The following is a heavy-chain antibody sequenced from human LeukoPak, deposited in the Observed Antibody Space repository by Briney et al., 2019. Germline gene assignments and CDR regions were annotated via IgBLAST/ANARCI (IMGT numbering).Heavy chain of an antibody. V-gene: IGHV3-7*05. D-gene: IGHD5-24*01. J-gene: IGHJ4*02. CDR2: IKQDGTEK. Sequence: GGSLRLSCAASGFTFSSFWMSWVRQAPGKGLEWVANIKQDGTEKYFVDSVKGRFTISRDNAENSLYLQLNSLRAEDTAVYYCARDRYSRDGSGYWGQGTLVTVSS. CDR1: GFTFSSFW. CDR3: ARDRYSRDGSGY.